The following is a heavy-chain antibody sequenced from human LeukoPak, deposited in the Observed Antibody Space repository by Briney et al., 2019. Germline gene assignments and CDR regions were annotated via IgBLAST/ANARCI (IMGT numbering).Heavy chain of an antibody. CDR2: TFHTGKT. J-gene: IGHJ4*02. CDR1: GDSFGSGGLY. CDR3: ARIFDS. Sequence: SETLSLTCPLSGDSFGSGGLYWGWILQPPGKRPEWIAVTFHTGKTNYNPSLRSRATISLDTSKSQFSLRLTSMTAADTAVYYCARIFDSWGQGILVTVSS. V-gene: IGHV4-61*08.